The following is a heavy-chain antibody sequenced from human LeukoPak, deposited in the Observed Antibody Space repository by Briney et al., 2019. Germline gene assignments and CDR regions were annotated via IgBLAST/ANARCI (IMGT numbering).Heavy chain of an antibody. V-gene: IGHV4-30-4*01. Sequence: SQTLSLTCTVSGGSISSGDYYWSWIRQPPGKGLEWIGYIYYSGSTYHNPSLKSRVTISVDTSKNQFSLKLSSVTAADTAVYYCARDLSPYGSGKKAGYYYYYYGMDVWGQGTTVTVSS. CDR3: ARDLSPYGSGKKAGYYYYYYGMDV. J-gene: IGHJ6*02. CDR2: IYYSGST. CDR1: GGSISSGDYY. D-gene: IGHD3-10*01.